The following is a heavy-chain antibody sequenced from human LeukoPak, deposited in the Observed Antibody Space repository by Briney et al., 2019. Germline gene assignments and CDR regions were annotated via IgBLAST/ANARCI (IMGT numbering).Heavy chain of an antibody. Sequence: GASVNVSCKASGYTFTSYGISWVRQAPGQGLEWMGWISAYNGNTNYAQKLQGRVTMTTDTSTSTAYMELRSLRSDDTAVYYCARDDYDSSGSYFDYWGQGTLVTVSP. V-gene: IGHV1-18*01. J-gene: IGHJ4*02. CDR2: ISAYNGNT. CDR1: GYTFTSYG. D-gene: IGHD3-22*01. CDR3: ARDDYDSSGSYFDY.